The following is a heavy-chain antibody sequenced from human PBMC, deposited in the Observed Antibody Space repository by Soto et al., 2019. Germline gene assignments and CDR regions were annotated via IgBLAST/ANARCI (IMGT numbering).Heavy chain of an antibody. Sequence: QVQLLQSGAEVKKPGSSVRVSCEASGGSFRTYSISWVRQAPGQGLEWMGEIIPIFGTVNYAQKFQGRVTITADEPTTTVYMDLRSLRSEDTAVYYCAKGAVAGTPTSYYYYGMDVWAQGTTVTVSS. CDR2: IIPIFGTV. CDR1: GGSFRTYS. V-gene: IGHV1-69*12. J-gene: IGHJ6*02. CDR3: AKGAVAGTPTSYYYYGMDV. D-gene: IGHD6-19*01.